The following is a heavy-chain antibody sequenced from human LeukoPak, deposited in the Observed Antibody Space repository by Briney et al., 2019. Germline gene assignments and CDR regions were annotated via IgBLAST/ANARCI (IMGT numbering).Heavy chain of an antibody. CDR1: GGSITSSSYY. Sequence: SETLSLTCTVSGGSITSSSYYWGWIRQPPGKGPEWIGSIYYSGSTNYNPSLKSRVTISLDTSKNQFSLKLTSVTAADTAVYYCARAPYSSGWQTDYWGQGTLVTVSS. D-gene: IGHD6-19*01. J-gene: IGHJ4*02. CDR2: IYYSGST. V-gene: IGHV4-39*07. CDR3: ARAPYSSGWQTDY.